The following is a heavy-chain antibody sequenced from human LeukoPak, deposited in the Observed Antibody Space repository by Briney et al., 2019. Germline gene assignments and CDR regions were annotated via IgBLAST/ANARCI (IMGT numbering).Heavy chain of an antibody. J-gene: IGHJ6*02. V-gene: IGHV1-18*01. CDR1: GYTFTSYG. CDR2: ISAYNGNT. CDR3: ARDHYKAMYYYGMDV. D-gene: IGHD4-11*01. Sequence: GASVKVSCNASGYTFTSYGISWVRQAPGQGHEWMGWISAYNGNTNYAQKLQGRVTMTTGTSTSTAYVELRSLRSDDTAMYYGARDHYKAMYYYGMDVWGQGTTVTVSS.